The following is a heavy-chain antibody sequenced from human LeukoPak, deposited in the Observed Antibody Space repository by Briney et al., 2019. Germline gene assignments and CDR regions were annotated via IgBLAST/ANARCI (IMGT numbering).Heavy chain of an antibody. CDR1: GGSISSYY. CDR3: ARGEEGLPCGSGSYYNFYYYYGMDV. CDR2: IYTSGST. D-gene: IGHD3-10*01. J-gene: IGHJ6*02. Sequence: SETLSLTCTVSGGSISSYYRSWIRQPAGKGLEWIGRIYTSGSTNYNPSLKSRVTMSVDTSKNQFSLKLSSVTAADTAVYYCARGEEGLPCGSGSYYNFYYYYGMDVWGQGTTVTVSS. V-gene: IGHV4-4*07.